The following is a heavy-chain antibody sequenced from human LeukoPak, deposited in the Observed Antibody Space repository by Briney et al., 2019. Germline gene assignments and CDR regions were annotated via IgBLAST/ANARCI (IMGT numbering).Heavy chain of an antibody. Sequence: ASVKVSCKASGYTFTGYYMHWVRRAPGQGLEWMGWINFNSGGTNYAQKFQGRVTMTRDMSISTAYMELSRLRSDDTAVYYCAMCSGVSCYSDYFDYWGQGALVTVSS. V-gene: IGHV1-2*02. CDR2: INFNSGGT. D-gene: IGHD2-15*01. CDR3: AMCSGVSCYSDYFDY. CDR1: GYTFTGYY. J-gene: IGHJ4*02.